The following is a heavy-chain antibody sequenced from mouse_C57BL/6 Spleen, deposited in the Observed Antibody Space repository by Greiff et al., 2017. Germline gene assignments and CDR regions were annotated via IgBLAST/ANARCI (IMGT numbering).Heavy chain of an antibody. CDR2: IYPGSGNT. Sequence: VQLQQSGAELVRPGASVKLSCKASGYTFTDYYINWVKQRPGQGLEWIARIYPGSGNTYYNEKFKGKATLTAEKSSSTADMQLSSLTSEDSAVYFCARWGGSNYSCYFDVWGTGTTVTVSS. CDR3: ARWGGSNYSCYFDV. D-gene: IGHD1-1*01. J-gene: IGHJ1*03. CDR1: GYTFTDYY. V-gene: IGHV1-76*01.